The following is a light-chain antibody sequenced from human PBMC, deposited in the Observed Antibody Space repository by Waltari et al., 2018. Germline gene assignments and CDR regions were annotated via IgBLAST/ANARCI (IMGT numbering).Light chain of an antibody. CDR1: QTLTSN. J-gene: IGKJ2*01. CDR2: VAS. V-gene: IGKV3-15*01. Sequence: EIVMTQSPATLSVSPGERATHSCRASQTLTSNLAWYQQKPGQPPRLPIYVASTRATGIPARFSGSGSGTQFTLTISSLQSEDFVVYYCQQYNNRPYTFGQGTKLEIK. CDR3: QQYNNRPYT.